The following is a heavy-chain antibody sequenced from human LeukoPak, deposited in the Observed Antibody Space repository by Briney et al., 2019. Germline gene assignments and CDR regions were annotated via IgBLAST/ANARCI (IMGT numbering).Heavy chain of an antibody. Sequence: GGSLRLSCAASGFTFSRYSMNWVRQAPGKGLEWVSSISSSSRYIYNADSLKGRFTISRDNAKNSLYLQMNSLRPDDTAVYYCARVLEAASFDYWGQGTLVTVSS. CDR2: ISSSSRYI. CDR1: GFTFSRYS. D-gene: IGHD6-13*01. V-gene: IGHV3-21*01. J-gene: IGHJ4*02. CDR3: ARVLEAASFDY.